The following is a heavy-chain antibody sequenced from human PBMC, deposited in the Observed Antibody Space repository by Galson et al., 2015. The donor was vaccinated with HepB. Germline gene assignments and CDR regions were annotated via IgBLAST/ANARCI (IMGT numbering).Heavy chain of an antibody. D-gene: IGHD6-19*01. CDR2: ISDDGSHE. CDR1: GFAFSSYG. Sequence: SLRLSCAASGFAFSSYGMHWVRQAPGKGLEWVAVISDDGSHEFYADSVKGRFSISRDNSRNTLYLEMNSLRAEDSAIYFCAKEWGSGWTVYFDYWGQGTLVTVSS. J-gene: IGHJ4*02. CDR3: AKEWGSGWTVYFDY. V-gene: IGHV3-30*18.